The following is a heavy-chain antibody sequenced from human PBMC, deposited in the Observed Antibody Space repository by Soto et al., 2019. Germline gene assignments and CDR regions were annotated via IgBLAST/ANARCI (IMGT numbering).Heavy chain of an antibody. J-gene: IGHJ6*02. V-gene: IGHV4-59*01. CDR1: GGSIRSYY. CDR3: AREYSSSPEEGIYGMDV. D-gene: IGHD6-6*01. CDR2: IYYSGST. Sequence: SETLSLTCTVSGGSIRSYYWSWIRPPPGKGLEWIGYIYYSGSTNYNPSLKSRVTISVDTSKNQFSLKLSSVTAADTAVYYCAREYSSSPEEGIYGMDVWGQGTTVTVSS.